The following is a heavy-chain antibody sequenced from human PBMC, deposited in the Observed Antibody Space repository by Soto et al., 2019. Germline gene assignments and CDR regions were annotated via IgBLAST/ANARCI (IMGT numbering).Heavy chain of an antibody. CDR2: ISGSGGST. CDR3: AKEVWVTMIVVVPPRRIG. CDR1: GFTFSSYA. V-gene: IGHV3-23*01. J-gene: IGHJ4*02. D-gene: IGHD3-22*01. Sequence: GGSLRLSCAASGFTFSSYAMSWVRQAPGKGLEWVSAISGSGGSTYYADSVKGRFTISRDNSKNTLYLQMNSLRAEDTAVYYCAKEVWVTMIVVVPPRRIGWGQGTLVTVSS.